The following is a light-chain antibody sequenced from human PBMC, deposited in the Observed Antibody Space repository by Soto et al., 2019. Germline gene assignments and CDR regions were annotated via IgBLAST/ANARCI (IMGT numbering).Light chain of an antibody. V-gene: IGLV2-14*01. CDR2: DVS. CDR3: SSYTSSSTWV. CDR1: SSDVGGYNY. J-gene: IGLJ3*02. Sequence: QSALTQPASVSGSPGQSITISCTGTSSDVGGYNYVSWYQQHPGKAPKLMIYDVSNRPSGVSNRSSGSKSGNTASLTISGLQAEDEADYYCSSYTSSSTWVFGGGTKVTVL.